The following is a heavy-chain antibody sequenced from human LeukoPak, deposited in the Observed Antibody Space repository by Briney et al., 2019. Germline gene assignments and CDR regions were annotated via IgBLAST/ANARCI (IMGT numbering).Heavy chain of an antibody. CDR2: INPNSGGT. V-gene: IGHV1-2*04. CDR3: ASRVYDYGGFDP. J-gene: IGHJ5*02. CDR1: GYTFTGYY. D-gene: IGHD4-23*01. Sequence: ASVKVSCKASGYTFTGYYMHWVRQAPGQGLEWMGWINPNSGGTNYAQKFQGWVTMTRDTSISTAYMELSRLRSDDTAVYYCASRVYDYGGFDPWGQETLVTASS.